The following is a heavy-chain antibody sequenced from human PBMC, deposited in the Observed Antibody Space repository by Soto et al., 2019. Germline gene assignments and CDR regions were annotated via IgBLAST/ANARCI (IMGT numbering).Heavy chain of an antibody. CDR3: ARGVYCSGGSCYSGPFDI. CDR1: GGSFSGYY. CDR2: INHSGST. D-gene: IGHD2-15*01. Sequence: SETLSLTCAVYGGSFSGYYWSWICQPPGKGLEWIGEINHSGSTNYNPSLKSRVTISVDTSKNQFSLKLSSVTAADTAVYYCARGVYCSGGSCYSGPFDIWGQGTMVTVSS. J-gene: IGHJ3*02. V-gene: IGHV4-34*01.